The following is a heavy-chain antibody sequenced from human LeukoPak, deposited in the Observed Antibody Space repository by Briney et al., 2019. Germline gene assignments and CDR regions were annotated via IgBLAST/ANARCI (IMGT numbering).Heavy chain of an antibody. CDR1: GGSISSYY. CDR3: ARETGYSSDWYPGYFDY. J-gene: IGHJ4*02. V-gene: IGHV4-59*12. D-gene: IGHD6-19*01. CDR2: IYYSGST. Sequence: SETLSLTCTVSGGSISSYYWSWIRQPPGKGLEWIGYIYYSGSTNYNPSLKSRVTISLDTSKNQFSLKLSSVTAADTAVYYCARETGYSSDWYPGYFDYWGQGTLAVSS.